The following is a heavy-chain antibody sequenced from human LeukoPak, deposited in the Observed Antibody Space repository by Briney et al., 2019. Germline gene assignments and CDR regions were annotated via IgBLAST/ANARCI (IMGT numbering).Heavy chain of an antibody. CDR3: AKDSGYYYDSSGYSYFDY. J-gene: IGHJ4*02. CDR1: GFTFSSYA. CDR2: ISVSGGST. D-gene: IGHD3-22*01. Sequence: PGGSLRLSCAASGFTFSSYAMSWVRQAPGKGLEWVSVISVSGGSTYYADSVKGRFTISRDNSKNTLYLQMNSLRAEDTAVYYCAKDSGYYYDSSGYSYFDYWGQGTLVTVSS. V-gene: IGHV3-23*01.